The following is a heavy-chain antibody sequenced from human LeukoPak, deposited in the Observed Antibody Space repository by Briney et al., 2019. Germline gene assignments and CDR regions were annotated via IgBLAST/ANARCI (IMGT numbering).Heavy chain of an antibody. J-gene: IGHJ4*02. CDR2: ISYDGSNK. Sequence: GGSLRLSCAASGFTFSSYAMHWVRQAPGKGLEWGAVISYDGSNKYYADSVKGRFTISRDNSKNTLYLQMTSMTAEDTAVYYCARSSGYYYYFDYWGQGTLVTVSS. CDR3: ARSSGYYYYFDY. D-gene: IGHD3-22*01. V-gene: IGHV3-30-3*01. CDR1: GFTFSSYA.